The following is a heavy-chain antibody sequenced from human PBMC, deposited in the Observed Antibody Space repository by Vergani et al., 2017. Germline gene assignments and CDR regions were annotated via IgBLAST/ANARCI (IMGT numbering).Heavy chain of an antibody. V-gene: IGHV1-69*01. CDR3: ARAEETTFHPGVYYFDY. D-gene: IGHD1-1*01. Sequence: QVQLVQSGAEVKKPGSSVKVSCKASGGTFSSYAISWVRQAPGQGLEWMGGIIPIFGTANYAQKFQGRVTITADESTSTAYMELSRLRSEDTSVYYCARAEETTFHPGVYYFDYWGQGTLVTVSS. CDR1: GGTFSSYA. CDR2: IIPIFGTA. J-gene: IGHJ4*02.